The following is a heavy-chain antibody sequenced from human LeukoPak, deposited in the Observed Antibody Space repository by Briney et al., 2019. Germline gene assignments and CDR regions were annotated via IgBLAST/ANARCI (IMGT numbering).Heavy chain of an antibody. V-gene: IGHV4-4*07. CDR3: ARTPPSASSGYYMDV. CDR2: MYTSGST. CDR1: GGSISSGC. J-gene: IGHJ6*02. D-gene: IGHD3-22*01. Sequence: SETLSLTCTVSGGSISSGCWSWIRQPAGKGLEWIGRMYTSGSTSYNPSLKSRVTMSVDTSKNQFSLKLSSVTAADTAVYYCARTPPSASSGYYMDVWGQGTTVTVSS.